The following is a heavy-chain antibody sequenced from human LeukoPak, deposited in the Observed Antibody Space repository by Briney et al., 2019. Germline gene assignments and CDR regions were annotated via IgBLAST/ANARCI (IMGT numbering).Heavy chain of an antibody. D-gene: IGHD2-2*01. CDR3: AREDEDIVVVPAVQDYYYYYMDV. Sequence: GGSLRLSCAASGFTFSDYYMSWIRQAPGKGLEWVSYISSSGSTIYYADSVEGRFTISRDNAKNSLYLQMNSLRAEDTAVYYCAREDEDIVVVPAVQDYYYYYMDVWGKGTTVTVSS. CDR2: ISSSGSTI. V-gene: IGHV3-11*04. J-gene: IGHJ6*03. CDR1: GFTFSDYY.